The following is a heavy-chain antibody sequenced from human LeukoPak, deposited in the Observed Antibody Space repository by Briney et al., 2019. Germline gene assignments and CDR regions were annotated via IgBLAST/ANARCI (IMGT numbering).Heavy chain of an antibody. D-gene: IGHD4-11*01. J-gene: IGHJ6*03. CDR3: AKDHNKDYSNYDEVTYYYYYYMDV. CDR1: GGTFSNYA. CDR2: VIPIFSTA. Sequence: SVKVSCKASGGTFSNYAIGWVRQAPGQGLEWMGGVIPIFSTANYAQKFQGRVTMTRDMSTSTVYMELSSLRAEDTAVYYCAKDHNKDYSNYDEVTYYYYYYMDVWGKGTTVTVSS. V-gene: IGHV1-69*05.